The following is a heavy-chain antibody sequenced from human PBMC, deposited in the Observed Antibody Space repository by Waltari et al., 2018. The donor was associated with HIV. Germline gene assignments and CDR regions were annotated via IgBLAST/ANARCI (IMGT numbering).Heavy chain of an antibody. V-gene: IGHV4-4*07. D-gene: IGHD3-10*01. CDR3: VRNLWFGEIRWFDP. Sequence: QVQLQESGPGLVRPSETLSLTSTVSGGSFTSYYWTWVRQAAGKGLEWIGRIYYTGNTNYNPSLKSRVTMSVDTYNNQFSLRLSSVTAADTAVYYCVRNLWFGEIRWFDPWGQGTLVTVSS. CDR2: IYYTGNT. J-gene: IGHJ5*02. CDR1: GGSFTSYY.